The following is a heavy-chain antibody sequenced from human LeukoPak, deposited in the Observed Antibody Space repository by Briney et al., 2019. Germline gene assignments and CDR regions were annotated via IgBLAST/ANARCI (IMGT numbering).Heavy chain of an antibody. J-gene: IGHJ4*02. V-gene: IGHV3-9*01. CDR3: PRKYDSSGYFDY. CDR2: ISWNSGSI. D-gene: IGHD3-22*01. Sequence: GGSLRLSCAASGFTFDDYAMHWARQAPGKGLEWVSGISWNSGSIGYADSVKGRFTISRDNAKNSLYLQMNSLRAEDTAVYYCPRKYDSSGYFDYWGRGTLVTVSS. CDR1: GFTFDDYA.